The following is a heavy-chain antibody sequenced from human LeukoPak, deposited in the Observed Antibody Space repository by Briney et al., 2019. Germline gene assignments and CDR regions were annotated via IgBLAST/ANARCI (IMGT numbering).Heavy chain of an antibody. CDR1: GGSIGSYY. D-gene: IGHD3-10*01. J-gene: IGHJ4*02. CDR3: ARDHMVRQPL. CDR2: IYYSGST. Sequence: SETLSLTCTVSGGSIGSYYWSWIRQPPGKGLEWIGYIYYSGSTNYNPSLKSRVTISVDTSKNQFSLKLSSVTAADTAVYYCARDHMVRQPLWGQGTLVTVSS. V-gene: IGHV4-59*12.